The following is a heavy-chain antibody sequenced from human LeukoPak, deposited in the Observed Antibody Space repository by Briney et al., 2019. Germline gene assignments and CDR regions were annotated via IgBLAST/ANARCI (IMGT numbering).Heavy chain of an antibody. CDR1: GFTFSGYW. V-gene: IGHV3-7*03. CDR2: IKQDRSEK. CDR3: VRHFNSVATMQIDY. J-gene: IGHJ4*02. D-gene: IGHD5-12*01. Sequence: GGSLRLSCAASGFTFSGYWMHWVRQAPGEGLEWVANIKQDRSEKYYVDSVKGRFTISRDNARNSVYLEMTSLRVEDTAFYHCVRHFNSVATMQIDYWGQGILVSVSS.